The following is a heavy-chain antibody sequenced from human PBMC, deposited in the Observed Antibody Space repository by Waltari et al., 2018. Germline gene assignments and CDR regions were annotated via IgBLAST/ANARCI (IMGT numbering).Heavy chain of an antibody. CDR2: IYYSGST. D-gene: IGHD3-9*01. CDR3: ARTAYDHLTGYPTLDH. J-gene: IGHJ4*02. Sequence: QVQLQESGPGLVKPSETLSLTCSVSGAYFESSSHYWGWVRQPPGKGLEWIGSIYYSGSTDYNPSLKSRVNMSVDTANDQFSRKVTSVTAADTAIYYCARTAYDHLTGYPTLDHWGQGILVTVSS. CDR1: GAYFESSSHY. V-gene: IGHV4-39*07.